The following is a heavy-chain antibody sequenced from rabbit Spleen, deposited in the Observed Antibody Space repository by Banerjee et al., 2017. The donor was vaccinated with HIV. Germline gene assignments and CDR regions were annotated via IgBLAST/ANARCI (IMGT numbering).Heavy chain of an antibody. V-gene: IGHV1S45*01. J-gene: IGHJ6*01. Sequence: QEQLVESGGGLVQPEGSLTLTCKASGFSFTDKDVMCWVRQAPGKGLEWIGCINTITGKAFYATWAKGRFPIPRGSVATVVLQMTSLTAADTAPYFCARDLPDIIGWDFGFWGPGTLVTVS. CDR3: ARDLPDIIGWDFGF. CDR2: INTITGKA. CDR1: GFSFTDKDV. D-gene: IGHD1-1*01.